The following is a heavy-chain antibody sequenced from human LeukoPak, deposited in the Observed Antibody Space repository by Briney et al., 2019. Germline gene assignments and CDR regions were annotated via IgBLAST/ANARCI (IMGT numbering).Heavy chain of an antibody. CDR3: ARKDSGWYDY. Sequence: GGSLRLSCAASGFTVSNTYMSWVRQAPGKGLEWVSLIYSGGSTYYPDSVRGRFTISRDNSKNTVYLQMNSLRAEDTAMYYCARKDSGWYDYWGQGTLVTVSS. J-gene: IGHJ4*02. D-gene: IGHD6-19*01. V-gene: IGHV3-53*01. CDR2: IYSGGST. CDR1: GFTVSNTY.